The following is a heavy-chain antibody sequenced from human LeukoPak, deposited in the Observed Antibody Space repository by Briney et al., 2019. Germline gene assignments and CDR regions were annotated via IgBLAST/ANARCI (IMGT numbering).Heavy chain of an antibody. Sequence: GGSLRLSCAAAGFTFSNYAMTWVRQAPGKGLEWVSSISGSGGSTYYADSVKGRFTISRDNAKNSLYLQMNSLRAEDTAVYYCARDFSFWGQGTLVTVSS. J-gene: IGHJ4*02. CDR1: GFTFSNYA. V-gene: IGHV3-23*01. CDR3: ARDFSF. CDR2: ISGSGGST.